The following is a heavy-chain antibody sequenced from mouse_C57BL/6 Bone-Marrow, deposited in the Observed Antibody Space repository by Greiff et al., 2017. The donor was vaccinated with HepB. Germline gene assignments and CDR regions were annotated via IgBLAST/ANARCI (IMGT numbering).Heavy chain of an antibody. CDR1: GFTFSSYA. V-gene: IGHV5-4*03. CDR2: ISDGGSYT. D-gene: IGHD1-1*01. J-gene: IGHJ4*01. Sequence: DVMLVESGGGLVKPGGSLKLSCAASGFTFSSYAMSWVRQTPEKRLDWVATISDGGSYTYYPDNVKGRFTISRDNAKNNLYLQMSHLKSEDTAMYYCARVTITTVVAEDYWGQGTSVTVSS. CDR3: ARVTITTVVAEDY.